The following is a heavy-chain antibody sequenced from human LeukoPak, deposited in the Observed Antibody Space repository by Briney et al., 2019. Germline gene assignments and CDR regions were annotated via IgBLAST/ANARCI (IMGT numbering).Heavy chain of an antibody. CDR2: ISYDGSNK. CDR1: GFTFSSYA. V-gene: IGHV3-30*04. D-gene: IGHD3-22*01. Sequence: GRSLRLSCAASGFTFSSYAMHWVRQAPGKGLEWVAVISYDGSNKYYADSVKGRFTISRDNSKNTLYLQMNSLRAEDTAVYYCARGDYYDSSGYLFDYWGQGTLVTVSS. CDR3: ARGDYYDSSGYLFDY. J-gene: IGHJ4*02.